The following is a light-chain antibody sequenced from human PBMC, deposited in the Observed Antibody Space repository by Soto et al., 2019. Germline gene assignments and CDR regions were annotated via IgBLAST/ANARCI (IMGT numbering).Light chain of an antibody. CDR3: ASYASSNTVL. J-gene: IGLJ2*01. CDR2: DVS. Sequence: QSVLTQPASVSGSPGQSITISCTGTSSDIGGYNYVSWYQQHPGKAPKLMIYDVSDRPSGVSNRFSGSKSGNTAPLTISGLQAEDEADYYCASYASSNTVLFGGGTKLTVL. V-gene: IGLV2-14*03. CDR1: SSDIGGYNY.